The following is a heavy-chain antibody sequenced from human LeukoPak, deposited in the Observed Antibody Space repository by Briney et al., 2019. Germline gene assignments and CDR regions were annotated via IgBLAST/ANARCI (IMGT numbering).Heavy chain of an antibody. Sequence: GRSLRLSCAASGFSFSTYGMHWVRQAPGKGLEWVAVISNDGNNKYHADSVKGRFTISRDNSKNTLYLQMTSLRAEDTAVYFCAREGGDGDYYYYMDVWGKGTTVTVSS. V-gene: IGHV3-30*03. D-gene: IGHD2-21*02. CDR2: ISNDGNNK. CDR1: GFSFSTYG. CDR3: AREGGDGDYYYYMDV. J-gene: IGHJ6*03.